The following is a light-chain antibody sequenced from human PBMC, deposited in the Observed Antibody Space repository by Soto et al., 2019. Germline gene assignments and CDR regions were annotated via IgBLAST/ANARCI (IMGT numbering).Light chain of an antibody. CDR3: QQCDSFSIT. CDR2: DSS. V-gene: IGKV1-5*01. J-gene: IGKJ5*01. CDR1: QSISTW. Sequence: DIQMTQSPSTLSASVGDRVTITCRASQSISTWLAWYQQKSGRAPKLLIYDSSSLESGVPSRFSGSGSGTEFSLTISSLQPDDFATYFCQQCDSFSITFGQGTRLEIK.